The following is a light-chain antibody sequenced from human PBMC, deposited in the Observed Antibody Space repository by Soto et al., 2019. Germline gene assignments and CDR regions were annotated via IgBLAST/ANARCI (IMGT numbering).Light chain of an antibody. CDR2: GAS. Sequence: ETVMTQSPATLSVSPGERATLSCRASQSVNSNLAWYQQKPGQAPRLLIYGASTRATGVPARFSGSGSGTEFTLNISSLQSEDFALYFCQQYNDWPRTVGQGTKVEIK. CDR1: QSVNSN. V-gene: IGKV3D-15*01. CDR3: QQYNDWPRT. J-gene: IGKJ1*01.